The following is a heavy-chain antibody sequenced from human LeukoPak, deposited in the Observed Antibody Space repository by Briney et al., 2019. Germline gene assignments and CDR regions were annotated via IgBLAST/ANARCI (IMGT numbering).Heavy chain of an antibody. Sequence: QTGGSLRLSCEASGFTFSPYAMTWVRQAPGKGLEWVSSIGSDNKPHYSESVKGRFAISRDNSKNTLFLQLHNLRVEDTAVYYCARDVRPDYWGQGTLVTVST. V-gene: IGHV3-23*05. CDR2: IGSDNKP. D-gene: IGHD6-6*01. J-gene: IGHJ4*02. CDR1: GFTFSPYA. CDR3: ARDVRPDY.